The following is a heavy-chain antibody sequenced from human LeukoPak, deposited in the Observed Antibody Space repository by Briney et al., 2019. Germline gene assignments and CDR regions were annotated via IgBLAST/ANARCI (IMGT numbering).Heavy chain of an antibody. CDR3: ASLYYDFWSGYSDY. V-gene: IGHV4-39*01. D-gene: IGHD3-3*01. Sequence: SETLSLTCSVSGGSIRSSSYYWDWIRQPPGKGLEWIGSIYYSGSTYYNPSLKSRVTISADTSKNQFSLKLSSVTAADTAVYYCASLYYDFWSGYSDYWGQGTLVTVSS. CDR1: GGSIRSSSYY. J-gene: IGHJ4*02. CDR2: IYYSGST.